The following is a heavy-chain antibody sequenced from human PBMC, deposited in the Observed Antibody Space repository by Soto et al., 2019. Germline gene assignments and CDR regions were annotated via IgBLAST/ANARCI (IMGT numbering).Heavy chain of an antibody. J-gene: IGHJ4*02. CDR2: IWSDGKNK. D-gene: IGHD3-22*01. Sequence: QVQLVESGGGVVRPGTSLRLSCGASGFSFSSHGMHWVRQAPGKGLEWVAVIWSDGKNKYYADSVKGRFTISRDNSKNTLYLQMNSLRAEDTAVYYCARDYHYDSSGCLDYWGQGSLVTVSS. V-gene: IGHV3-33*01. CDR1: GFSFSSHG. CDR3: ARDYHYDSSGCLDY.